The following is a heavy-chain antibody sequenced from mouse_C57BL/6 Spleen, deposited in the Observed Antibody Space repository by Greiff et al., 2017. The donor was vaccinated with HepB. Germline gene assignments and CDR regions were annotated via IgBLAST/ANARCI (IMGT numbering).Heavy chain of an antibody. Sequence: VKVVESGAELVRPGASVTLSCKASGYTFTDYEMHWVKQTPVHGLEWIGAIDPETGGTAYNQKFKGKAILTADKSSSTAYMELRSLTSEDSAVYYCTPYYGSSSGYWGQGTTLTVSS. V-gene: IGHV1-15*01. CDR3: TPYYGSSSGY. J-gene: IGHJ2*01. D-gene: IGHD1-1*01. CDR1: GYTFTDYE. CDR2: IDPETGGT.